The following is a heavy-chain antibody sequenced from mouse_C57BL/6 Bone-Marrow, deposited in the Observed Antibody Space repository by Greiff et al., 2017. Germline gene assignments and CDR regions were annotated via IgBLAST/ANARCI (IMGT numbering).Heavy chain of an antibody. D-gene: IGHD2-2*01. J-gene: IGHJ4*01. V-gene: IGHV2-5*01. CDR2: IWRGGST. Sequence: QVQLKQSGPGLVQPSQRLSITCTVSGFSLTSYGVHWVRQSPGKGLEWLGVIWRGGSTDYNAAFMSRLSITKDNSKSQVFFKMNSLQADDTAIYYCAKSRLRRRLDGYAMDYWGQGTSVTVSS. CDR1: GFSLTSYG. CDR3: AKSRLRRRLDGYAMDY.